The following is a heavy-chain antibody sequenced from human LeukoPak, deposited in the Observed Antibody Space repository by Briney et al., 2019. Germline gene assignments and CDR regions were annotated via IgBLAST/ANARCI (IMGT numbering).Heavy chain of an antibody. CDR1: GGSISSSSYY. V-gene: IGHV4-39*07. Sequence: SETLSLTCTVSGGSISSSSYYWGWIRQPPGKGLEWIGSIYHSGTTYYNPSLKSRVTISVDTSKNQFSLKLSSVTAADTAVYYCARVAYCGGDCYPPGYFDYWGQGTLVTVSS. J-gene: IGHJ4*02. CDR3: ARVAYCGGDCYPPGYFDY. D-gene: IGHD2-21*02. CDR2: IYHSGTT.